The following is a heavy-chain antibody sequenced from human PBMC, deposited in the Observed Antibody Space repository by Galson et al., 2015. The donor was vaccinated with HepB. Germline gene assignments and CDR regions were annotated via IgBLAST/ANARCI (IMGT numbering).Heavy chain of an antibody. D-gene: IGHD4-11*01. CDR3: ARGIPRTTDYISKHYYYGLDV. V-gene: IGHV3-30*04. CDR2: ISNDGSNQ. CDR1: GFTFSNHA. Sequence: SLRLSCAASGFTFSNHAMHWVRQAPGKGLEWVAVISNDGSNQFYGDSVQGPFSIPRDNSRNTRYLQMNSLKSGDTAVYYCARGIPRTTDYISKHYYYGLDVWGQGTTVTVSS. J-gene: IGHJ6*02.